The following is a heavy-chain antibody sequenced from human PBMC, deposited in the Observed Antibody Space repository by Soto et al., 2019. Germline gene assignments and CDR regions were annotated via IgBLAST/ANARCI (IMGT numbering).Heavy chain of an antibody. V-gene: IGHV3-49*03. CDR3: TRPPGDYPQHAHVEGVIDY. CDR1: GFTFGDYA. J-gene: IGHJ4*02. D-gene: IGHD4-17*01. CDR2: IRSKAYGGTT. Sequence: GGSLRLSCTASGFTFGDYAMSWFRQAPGKGLEWVGFIRSKAYGGTTEYAASVKGRFTISRDDSKSIAYLQMNSLKTEDTAVYYCTRPPGDYPQHAHVEGVIDYWGQGTLVTVSS.